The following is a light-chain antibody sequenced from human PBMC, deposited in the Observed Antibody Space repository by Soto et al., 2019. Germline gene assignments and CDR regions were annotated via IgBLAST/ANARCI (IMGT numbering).Light chain of an antibody. J-gene: IGLJ1*01. CDR1: SSDVGGDNY. CDR2: DVS. V-gene: IGLV2-8*01. Sequence: QSALTQPPSASGSPGQSVTISCTGTSSDVGGDNYVSWYQQHPGKAPKLMIYDVSKRPSGVPDRFSGSKSGNTASLTVSGLQGEDEADYYCSSYAGSDTYVFGSGTKVTVL. CDR3: SSYAGSDTYV.